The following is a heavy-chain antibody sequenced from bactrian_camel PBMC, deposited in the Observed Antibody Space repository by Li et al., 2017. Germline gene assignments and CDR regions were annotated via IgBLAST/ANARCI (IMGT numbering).Heavy chain of an antibody. Sequence: QLVESGGDLVQPGGSLRLSCAASGYTRCRYDMKWNRQAPGKEREFVSSMDSDGITTYLDSLKGRFTISRDNAKNTVYLQMNSLKPEDTAMYYCQTVARSSWCKYGGSYWGQGTQVTVS. D-gene: IGHD6*01. V-gene: IGHV3S10*01. J-gene: IGHJ4*01. CDR1: GYTRCRYD. CDR2: MDSDGIT. CDR3: QTVARSSWCKYGGSY.